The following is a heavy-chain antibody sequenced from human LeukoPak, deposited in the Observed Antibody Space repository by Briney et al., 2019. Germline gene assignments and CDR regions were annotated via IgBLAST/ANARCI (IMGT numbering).Heavy chain of an antibody. CDR1: GFTVSSNY. J-gene: IGHJ5*02. V-gene: IGHV3-53*01. CDR3: ARDAREVLLWFGEFFP. CDR2: IYSGGST. D-gene: IGHD3-10*01. Sequence: PGGSLRLSCAASGFTVSSNYMSWVRQAPGKGLEWVSVIYSGGSTYYADSVKGRFTISRDNSKNTLYLQMNSLRAEDTAVYYCARDAREVLLWFGEFFPWGQGTLVTVSS.